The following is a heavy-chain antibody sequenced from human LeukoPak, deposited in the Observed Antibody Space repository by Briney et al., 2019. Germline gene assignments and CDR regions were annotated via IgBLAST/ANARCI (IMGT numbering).Heavy chain of an antibody. CDR3: LGVNTVTLPSDVY. D-gene: IGHD4-17*01. CDR1: GFTFSNYA. CDR2: IRYSGRTT. V-gene: IGHV3-23*01. Sequence: PGGSLRLSCATSGFTFSNYAMSWVRHAPGKGLEWLAAIRYSGRTTYYADSVEGRFTISSDNSKNALYLQMNNLRAEDTAVYATLGVNTVTLPSDVYWGQGTLVTVSS. J-gene: IGHJ4*02.